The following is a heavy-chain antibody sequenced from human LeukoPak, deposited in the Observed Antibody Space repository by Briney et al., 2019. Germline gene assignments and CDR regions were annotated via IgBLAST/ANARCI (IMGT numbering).Heavy chain of an antibody. J-gene: IGHJ4*02. Sequence: SETLPLTCTVSGGSISSYYWSWIRQPPGKGLEWIGYIYYSGSTNYNPSLKSRVTISVDTSKNQFSLKLSSVTAADTAVYYCARDDCSGGSCYPYYWGQGTLVTVSS. CDR3: ARDDCSGGSCYPYY. V-gene: IGHV4-59*01. CDR2: IYYSGST. D-gene: IGHD2-15*01. CDR1: GGSISSYY.